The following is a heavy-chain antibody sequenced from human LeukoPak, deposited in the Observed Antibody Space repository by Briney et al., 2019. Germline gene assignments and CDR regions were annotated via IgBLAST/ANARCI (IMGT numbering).Heavy chain of an antibody. V-gene: IGHV3-73*01. Sequence: QPGGPLKLSCAASGFTFSGSAMHWVRQASGKGLEWVGRIGSKANSYATAYAASVKGRFTISRDDSKNTAYLQMNSLKTEDTAVYYCTRPELWSGQPMDVWGKGTTVTVSS. CDR2: IGSKANSYAT. D-gene: IGHD3-3*01. CDR3: TRPELWSGQPMDV. J-gene: IGHJ6*03. CDR1: GFTFSGSA.